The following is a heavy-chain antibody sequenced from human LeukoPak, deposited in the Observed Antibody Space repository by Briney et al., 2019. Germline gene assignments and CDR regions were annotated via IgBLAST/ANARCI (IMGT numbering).Heavy chain of an antibody. CDR2: ISSSSSTI. D-gene: IGHD3-10*01. CDR3: ARNTYYYGSGSYDFGG. V-gene: IGHV3-48*01. CDR1: GFTFSSYS. J-gene: IGHJ4*02. Sequence: PGGSLRLSCAASGFTFSSYSMNWVRQAPGKGLEWVSSISSSSSTIYYADSVKGRFTISRDNAKNSLYLQMNSLRAEDTAVYYCARNTYYYGSGSYDFGGWGQGTLVTVSS.